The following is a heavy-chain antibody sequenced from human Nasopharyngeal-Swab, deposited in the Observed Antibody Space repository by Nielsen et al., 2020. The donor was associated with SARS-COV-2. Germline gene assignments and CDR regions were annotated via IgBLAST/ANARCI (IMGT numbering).Heavy chain of an antibody. V-gene: IGHV5-10-1*01. CDR3: ARMSVYDSNGYYPTYFDY. J-gene: IGHJ4*02. Sequence: GGSLRLSCKGSFYICTTSWTSWVRQMPGKGLAWMGRIDPSDSYTNYSPSFQGHVTISADKSISTAYLQWSSLKASDTAMYYCARMSVYDSNGYYPTYFDYWGQGTLVTVSS. D-gene: IGHD3-22*01. CDR1: FYICTTSW. CDR2: IDPSDSYT.